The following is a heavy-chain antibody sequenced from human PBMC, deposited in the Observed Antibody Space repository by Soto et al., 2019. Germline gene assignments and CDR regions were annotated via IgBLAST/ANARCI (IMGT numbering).Heavy chain of an antibody. Sequence: PSETLSLTCTVSGGSISSYYWSWIRQPPGKGLEWIGYIYYSGSTNYNPSLKSRVTISVDTSKNQFSLKLSSVTAADTAVYYCERFYDFWSGHNWFDPWGQGTLVNVS. CDR3: ERFYDFWSGHNWFDP. CDR1: GGSISSYY. D-gene: IGHD3-3*01. J-gene: IGHJ5*02. CDR2: IYYSGST. V-gene: IGHV4-59*01.